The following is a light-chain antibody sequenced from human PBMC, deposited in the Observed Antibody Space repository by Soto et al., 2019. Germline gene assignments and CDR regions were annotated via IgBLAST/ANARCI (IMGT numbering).Light chain of an antibody. Sequence: DIQMTQSPSSVSASVGDSVSITRRASQGISSWLAWYQQKPGRAPKLLIYTGSSLQSGVPSRFSGTGSGTYFTLTISSLQPEDVATYYCQQAKSFPLTFGGGTTVAIK. V-gene: IGKV1-12*01. CDR1: QGISSW. CDR3: QQAKSFPLT. J-gene: IGKJ4*01. CDR2: TGS.